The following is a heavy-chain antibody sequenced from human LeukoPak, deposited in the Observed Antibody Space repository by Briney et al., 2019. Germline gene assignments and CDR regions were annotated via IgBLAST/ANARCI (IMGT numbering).Heavy chain of an antibody. Sequence: PSETLSLTCTVSGGXISSGGYYWSWIRQHPGKGLEWIGYIYYSGSTYYNPSLKSRVTISVDTSKNQFSLKLSSVTAADTAVYYCARGGYYDILTGYYKVEYYFDYWGQGTLVTVSS. J-gene: IGHJ4*02. CDR3: ARGGYYDILTGYYKVEYYFDY. CDR2: IYYSGST. V-gene: IGHV4-31*03. D-gene: IGHD3-9*01. CDR1: GGXISSGGYY.